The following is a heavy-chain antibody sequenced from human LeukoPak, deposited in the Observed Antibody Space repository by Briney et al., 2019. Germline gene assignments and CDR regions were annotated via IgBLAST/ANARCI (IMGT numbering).Heavy chain of an antibody. CDR1: GYTFTSYY. Sequence: ASVKVSCKASGYTFTSYYMHWVRQAPGQGLEWMGIINPSGGSTSYAQKFQGRVTMTRDTSTSTVYMELSSLRSEDTAVYYCARAGLKRRPFSYQDYWGQGTLVTVSS. CDR2: INPSGGST. J-gene: IGHJ4*02. D-gene: IGHD2-2*01. V-gene: IGHV1-46*01. CDR3: ARAGLKRRPFSYQDY.